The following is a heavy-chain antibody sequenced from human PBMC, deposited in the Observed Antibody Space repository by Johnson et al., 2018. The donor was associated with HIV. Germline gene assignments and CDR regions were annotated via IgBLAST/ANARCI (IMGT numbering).Heavy chain of an antibody. CDR3: ARERGRIAADAFDI. CDR2: ISYDGSNT. CDR1: GFTFSSYA. V-gene: IGHV3-30*14. Sequence: QVQLVESGGGVVQPGRSLRLSCAASGFTFSSYAMHWVRQAPGTGLEWVAVISYDGSNTYYADSVKGRFTISRDNSKTTLYRQMNSLRAEDTAVYYCARERGRIAADAFDIWGQGTMVTVSS. J-gene: IGHJ3*02. D-gene: IGHD6-13*01.